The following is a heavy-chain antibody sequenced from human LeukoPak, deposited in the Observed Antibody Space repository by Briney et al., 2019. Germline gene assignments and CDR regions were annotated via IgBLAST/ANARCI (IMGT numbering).Heavy chain of an antibody. J-gene: IGHJ4*02. V-gene: IGHV1-24*01. CDR3: ATVPRFLEWLPYKGGYFDY. Sequence: GASVKVSCKVSGYTLTELSMHWVRQAPGKGLEWMGGFDPEDGETIYAQKFQGRVTMTEDTSTDTAYMELSSLRSEDTAVYYCATVPRFLEWLPYKGGYFDYWGQGTLVTVSS. CDR2: FDPEDGET. CDR1: GYTLTELS. D-gene: IGHD3-3*01.